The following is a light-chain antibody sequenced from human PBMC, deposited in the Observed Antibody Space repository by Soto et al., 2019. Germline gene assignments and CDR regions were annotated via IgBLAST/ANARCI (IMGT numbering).Light chain of an antibody. Sequence: SALTQPASVSGSPGQSITISCTGTSSDVGAYTFVSWYQQHPDKVPKLMIFDVRRRPSGVSDRFSGSKSGNTASLTISGLQPEDEADYYCSSYTSSSTHVFGSGTKLTVL. CDR3: SSYTSSSTHV. V-gene: IGLV2-14*03. CDR1: SSDVGAYTF. J-gene: IGLJ1*01. CDR2: DVR.